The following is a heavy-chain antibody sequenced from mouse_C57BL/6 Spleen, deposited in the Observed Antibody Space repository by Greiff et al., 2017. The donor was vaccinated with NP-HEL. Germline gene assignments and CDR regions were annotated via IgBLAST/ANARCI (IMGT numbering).Heavy chain of an antibody. CDR3: AREVYYTAWFAY. D-gene: IGHD2-1*01. V-gene: IGHV1-26*01. CDR2: INPNNGGT. Sequence: EVQLQQSGPELVKPGASVKISCKASGYTFTDYYMNWVKQSHGKSLEWIGDINPNNGGTSYNQKFKGKATLTVDKSSSTAYMELRSLTSEDSAVYYCAREVYYTAWFAYWGQGTLVTVSA. CDR1: GYTFTDYY. J-gene: IGHJ3*01.